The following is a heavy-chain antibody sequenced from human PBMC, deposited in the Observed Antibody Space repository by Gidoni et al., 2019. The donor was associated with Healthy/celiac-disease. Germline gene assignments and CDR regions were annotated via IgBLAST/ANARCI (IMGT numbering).Heavy chain of an antibody. Sequence: QVQLVQSGAEVKKPGASVKVSCKASGYTFTSYAMHWVRQAPGQRLEWMGWINAGNGNTKYSQKFQGRVTITRDTSASTAYMELSSLRSEDTSVYYCARYRPDTAMGTGKNYYYYYMDVWGKGTTVTVSS. D-gene: IGHD5-18*01. CDR1: GYTFTSYA. V-gene: IGHV1-3*01. J-gene: IGHJ6*03. CDR3: ARYRPDTAMGTGKNYYYYYMDV. CDR2: INAGNGNT.